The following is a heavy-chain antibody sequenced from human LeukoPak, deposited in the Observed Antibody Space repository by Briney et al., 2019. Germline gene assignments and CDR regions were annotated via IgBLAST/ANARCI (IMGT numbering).Heavy chain of an antibody. V-gene: IGHV3-30*02. J-gene: IGHJ4*02. D-gene: IGHD5-24*01. Sequence: GGSLRLSCAASRFTFTSYGMHWVRQAPGKGLEWVAFIRYDGSNKYYADSVKGRFTISRDNSKNTLYLQMNSLRTEDTAVYYCAKVDGYNVGYWGQGTLVTVSS. CDR1: RFTFTSYG. CDR2: IRYDGSNK. CDR3: AKVDGYNVGY.